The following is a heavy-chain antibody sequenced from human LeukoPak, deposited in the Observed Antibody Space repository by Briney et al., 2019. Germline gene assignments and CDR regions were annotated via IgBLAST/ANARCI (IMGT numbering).Heavy chain of an antibody. Sequence: GGSLRLSCAASGFTVSSNYMSWVRQAPGKGLEWVSVIYSGGSTYYADSVKGRFTISRDNSKNTLYLQMNSLRAEDTAIYYCAQDVCSGGSCYLDYWGQGTLVTVSS. V-gene: IGHV3-53*01. CDR2: IYSGGST. CDR3: AQDVCSGGSCYLDY. J-gene: IGHJ4*02. D-gene: IGHD2-15*01. CDR1: GFTVSSNY.